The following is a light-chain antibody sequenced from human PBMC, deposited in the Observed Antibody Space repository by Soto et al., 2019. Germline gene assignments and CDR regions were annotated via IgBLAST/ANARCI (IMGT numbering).Light chain of an antibody. Sequence: EIVLTQSPATLSLSPGERATLSCRVSQSVGSSLVWYQQKPGQAPRLLIYDASNRATGIPVRFSGSGSGTDFTLTISSLEPEDFAVYYCQQRRDWPITFGQGTRLEIK. CDR2: DAS. CDR3: QQRRDWPIT. V-gene: IGKV3-11*01. CDR1: QSVGSS. J-gene: IGKJ5*01.